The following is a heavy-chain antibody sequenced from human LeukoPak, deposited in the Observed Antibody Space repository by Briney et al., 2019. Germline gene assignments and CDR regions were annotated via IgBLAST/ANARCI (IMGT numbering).Heavy chain of an antibody. J-gene: IGHJ4*02. CDR2: MNQDGSEK. D-gene: IGHD3-22*01. V-gene: IGHV3-7*04. Sequence: GGSLRLSCAASGFTFSRYGMSWVRQAPGKGLEWVANMNQDGSEKNCVDSVKGRFTISRDNAKNSLYLQMNSLRAEDTAVYYCAREDYYDSSGYYVYWGQGTLVTVSS. CDR1: GFTFSRYG. CDR3: AREDYYDSSGYYVY.